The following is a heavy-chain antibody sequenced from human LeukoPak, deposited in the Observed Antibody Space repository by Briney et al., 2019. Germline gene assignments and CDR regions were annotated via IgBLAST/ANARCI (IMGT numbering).Heavy chain of an antibody. CDR1: GFTVSSNY. CDR3: ARDRPPFSFDY. CDR2: IYSGGSS. V-gene: IGHV3-66*01. D-gene: IGHD6-6*01. J-gene: IGHJ4*02. Sequence: GGSLRLSFAASGFTVSSNYMSWVRQAPGKGLEWVSVIYSGGSSYYADSVKGRFTISRDNSKNTLYLQMNSLRAEDTAVYYCARDRPPFSFDYWGQGTLVTVSS.